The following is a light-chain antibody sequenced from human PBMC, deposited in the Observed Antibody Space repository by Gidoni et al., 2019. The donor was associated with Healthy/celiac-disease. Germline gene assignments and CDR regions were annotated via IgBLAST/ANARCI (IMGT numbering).Light chain of an antibody. V-gene: IGKV1-39*01. CDR2: AAS. CDR1: QSISSY. CDR3: QQSYSTPQDT. Sequence: DIQMTPSPSSLSASVGDRVTITCRASQSISSYLNWYQQKPGKAPKLLIYAASSLQSGVPSRFSGSGSGTDFTLTISSLQPEDFATYYCQQSYSTPQDTFGQGTKLEIK. J-gene: IGKJ2*01.